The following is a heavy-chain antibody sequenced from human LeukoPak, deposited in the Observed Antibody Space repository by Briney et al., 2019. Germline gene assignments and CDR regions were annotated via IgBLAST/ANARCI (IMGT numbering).Heavy chain of an antibody. Sequence: GVSLRLSCVTSGFSFSTYDMSWVRQAPGKGLEWVSGITANTRGSITYYADSVKGRFTISRDSSKDTLYLQMNSLRAEDTAVYFCARGGYFSFDYWGQGTLVTVSS. V-gene: IGHV3-23*01. J-gene: IGHJ4*02. CDR3: ARGGYFSFDY. CDR1: GFSFSTYD. CDR2: ITANTRGSIT. D-gene: IGHD2/OR15-2a*01.